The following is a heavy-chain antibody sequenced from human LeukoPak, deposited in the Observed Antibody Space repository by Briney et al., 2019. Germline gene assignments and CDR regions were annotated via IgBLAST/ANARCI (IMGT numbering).Heavy chain of an antibody. V-gene: IGHV3-7*01. D-gene: IGHD2-2*02. CDR3: ARAVGYCSSTSCYTSHYYYYGMDV. CDR1: GFTFSNYL. J-gene: IGHJ6*02. Sequence: GGSLRLSCAASGFTFSNYLMHWVRQAPGKGLEWVANIKQDGSEKYYVDSVKGRFTISRDNAKNSLYLQMNSLRAEDTAVYYCARAVGYCSSTSCYTSHYYYYGMDVWGQGTTVTVSS. CDR2: IKQDGSEK.